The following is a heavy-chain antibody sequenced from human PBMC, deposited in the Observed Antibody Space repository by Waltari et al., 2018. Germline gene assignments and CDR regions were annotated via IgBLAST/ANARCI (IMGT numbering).Heavy chain of an antibody. D-gene: IGHD3-10*01. CDR3: ARAGNTMVRGVIILYYFDY. V-gene: IGHV1-69*14. J-gene: IGHJ4*02. CDR2: IIPICGTA. CDR1: GGTFSSYA. Sequence: QVQLVQSGAEVKKPGSSVKVSCKASGGTFSSYAISWVRQAPGQGLEWMGGIIPICGTANYAQKFQGRVTITADKSTSTAYMELSSLRSEDTAVYYCARAGNTMVRGVIILYYFDYWGQGTLVTVSS.